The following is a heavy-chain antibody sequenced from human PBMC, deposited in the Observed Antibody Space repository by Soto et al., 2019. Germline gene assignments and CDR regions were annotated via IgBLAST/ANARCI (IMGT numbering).Heavy chain of an antibody. J-gene: IGHJ6*02. Sequence: QVTLKESGPVLVKPTETLTLTCTVSGFSLSNARMGVSWIRQLPGKALEWLAQIFSNDEKSYSTTLKSRLTISKDTSKSQVVLTMTNMDPVDTATYYCGRIKSTRVRGVMPPSYYCGMDVWGQGTTVTVSS. D-gene: IGHD3-10*01. CDR1: GFSLSNARMG. CDR2: IFSNDEK. V-gene: IGHV2-26*01. CDR3: GRIKSTRVRGVMPPSYYCGMDV.